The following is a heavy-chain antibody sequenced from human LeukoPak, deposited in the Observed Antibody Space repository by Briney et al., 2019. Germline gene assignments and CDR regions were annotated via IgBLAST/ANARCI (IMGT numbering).Heavy chain of an antibody. CDR3: ARGGSGLDY. V-gene: IGHV3-48*03. Sequence: PGGSLRLSCAASGFTFSSYEMNWVRQAPGKGLEWVSYIGSGGNTIYYADSVKGRFTISRDNAKNSLYLHMNSLRAEDTAVYYCARGGSGLDYWGQGTLVTVSS. CDR2: IGSGGNTI. D-gene: IGHD3-16*01. J-gene: IGHJ4*02. CDR1: GFTFSSYE.